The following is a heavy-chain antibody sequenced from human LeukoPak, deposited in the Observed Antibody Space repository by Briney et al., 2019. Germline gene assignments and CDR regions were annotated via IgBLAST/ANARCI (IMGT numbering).Heavy chain of an antibody. CDR3: ARGPRRITGRKSYYMEV. CDR1: RGSSSVYS. J-gene: IGHJ6*03. Sequence: ETPSLTCALHRGSSSVYSSSSISHPPRKGLEWIWEILLRGITNYNPSLTRRVTISVDTSKNQFSLKLSSVTAAEPAVYYCARGPRRITGRKSYYMEVWGNGTTVTVSS. V-gene: IGHV4-34*01. D-gene: IGHD1-20*01. CDR2: ILLRGIT.